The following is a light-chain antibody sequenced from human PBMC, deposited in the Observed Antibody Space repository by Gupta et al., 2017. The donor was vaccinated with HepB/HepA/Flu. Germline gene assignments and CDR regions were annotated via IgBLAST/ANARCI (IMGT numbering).Light chain of an antibody. CDR1: SSNIGNNF. V-gene: IGLV1-51*01. CDR3: GTWDSSLSGGEVV. CDR2: ENN. Sequence: QSVLTQPPSVSAAPGEKVTISCSGSSSNIGNNFVSWYQQVPGTAPNLLIYENNKRPSGIPDRFSGSKSGTSATLGISGLQTGDEADYYCGTWDSSLSGGEVVFGGGTKLTVL. J-gene: IGLJ2*01.